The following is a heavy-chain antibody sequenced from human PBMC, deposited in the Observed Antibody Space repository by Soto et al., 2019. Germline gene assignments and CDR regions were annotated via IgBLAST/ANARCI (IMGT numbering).Heavy chain of an antibody. V-gene: IGHV4-34*01. D-gene: IGHD5-18*01. CDR3: ARGGSPYSYGRRWFDP. CDR1: GGSFSGYY. CDR2: INHSGST. J-gene: IGHJ5*02. Sequence: TSETLSLTCAVYGGSFSGYYWSWIRKPPGKGLEWIGEINHSGSTNYNPSLKSRVTISVDTSKNQFSLKLSSVTAADTAVYYCARGGSPYSYGRRWFDPWGQGTLVTVSS.